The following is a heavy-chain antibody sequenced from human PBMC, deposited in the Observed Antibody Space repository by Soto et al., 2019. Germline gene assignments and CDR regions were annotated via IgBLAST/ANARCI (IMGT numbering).Heavy chain of an antibody. CDR1: GFTFDDYA. CDR2: ISGDGGST. J-gene: IGHJ5*02. D-gene: IGHD3-16*01. CDR3: AKEASFGAPAINWFDP. Sequence: GGSLRLSCAASGFTFDDYAMHWVRQAPGKGLEWVSLISGDGGSTYYADSVKGRFTISRDNSKNSLYLQMNSLRTEDTALYYCAKEASFGAPAINWFDPWGQGTLVTVSS. V-gene: IGHV3-43*02.